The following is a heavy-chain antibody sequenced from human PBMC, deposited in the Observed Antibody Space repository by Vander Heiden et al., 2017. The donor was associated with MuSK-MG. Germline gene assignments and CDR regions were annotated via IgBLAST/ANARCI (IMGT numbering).Heavy chain of an antibody. V-gene: IGHV3-11*05. J-gene: IGHJ4*02. CDR1: GFTYSDYS. D-gene: IGHD3-10*01. CDR3: ARVRGGSVDY. CDR2: ISSSSSYT. Sequence: VQLVESGGGLVKTGGSLRLACAACGFTYSDYSMSWSPQAPGKGLEWVSYISSSSSYTNYAASVKGRFTISRDNAKNSLYLQMNSLRAEDTAVYYCARVRGGSVDYWGQGTLVTVSS.